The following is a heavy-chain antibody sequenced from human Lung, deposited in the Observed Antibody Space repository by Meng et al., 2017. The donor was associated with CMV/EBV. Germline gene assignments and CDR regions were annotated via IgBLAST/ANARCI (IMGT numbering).Heavy chain of an antibody. J-gene: IGHJ3*02. CDR1: GFTFSSYS. D-gene: IGHD1-7*01. CDR2: ISSSSSYI. CDR3: ARDPPDWNYPRSYAFDI. V-gene: IGHV3-21*01. Sequence: GESLKISCAASGFTFSSYSMNWVRQAPGKGLEWVSSISSSSSYIYYADSVKGRFTISRDNAKNSLYLQMNSLRAEDTAVYYCARDPPDWNYPRSYAFDIWGQGTXVTVSS.